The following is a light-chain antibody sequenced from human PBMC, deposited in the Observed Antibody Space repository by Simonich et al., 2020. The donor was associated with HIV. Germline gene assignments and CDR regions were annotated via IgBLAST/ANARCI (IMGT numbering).Light chain of an antibody. V-gene: IGLV6-57*01. Sequence: NFMLTQPHSVSESPGKTVTISCTRSSGSIASEYVQWYQQRPGSSPTTVIYEDNQRPSGVPDRFSGSIDSSSNSASLTISGLKTEDEADYYCQSYDSSKNQGVFGGATKLTVL. CDR3: QSYDSSKNQGV. J-gene: IGLJ2*01. CDR1: SGSIASEY. CDR2: EDN.